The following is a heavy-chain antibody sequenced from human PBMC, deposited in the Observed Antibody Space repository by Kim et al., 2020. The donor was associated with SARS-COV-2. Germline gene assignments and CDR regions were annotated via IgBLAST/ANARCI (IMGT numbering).Heavy chain of an antibody. Sequence: TSYADSVKGRFNISRDNAKNTLYLQLNSLRVDDTAVYFCAREMAVAGFGNFDSWGQGTPVTVSS. D-gene: IGHD6-19*01. CDR3: AREMAVAGFGNFDS. CDR2: T. J-gene: IGHJ4*02. V-gene: IGHV3-74*01.